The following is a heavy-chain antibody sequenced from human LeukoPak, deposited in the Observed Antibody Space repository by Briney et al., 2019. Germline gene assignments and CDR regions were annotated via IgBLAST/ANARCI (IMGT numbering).Heavy chain of an antibody. CDR3: AGGDYYDSSGHADY. CDR2: INPNSGGT. D-gene: IGHD3-22*01. CDR1: GYTFTGYY. Sequence: ASVNVSCKASGYTFTGYYMLWVRQAPGQGLAWMDWINPNSGGTNYAQKFQGRVTMTRDTSISTAYMELSRLRSDDTAVYYCAGGDYYDSSGHADYWGQGTLVTVSS. V-gene: IGHV1-2*02. J-gene: IGHJ4*02.